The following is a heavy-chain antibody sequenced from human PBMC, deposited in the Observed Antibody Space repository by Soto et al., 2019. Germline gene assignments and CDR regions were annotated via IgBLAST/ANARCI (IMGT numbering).Heavy chain of an antibody. CDR3: ARDQLDCSGGSCYFDY. J-gene: IGHJ4*02. V-gene: IGHV3-33*01. Sequence: QVQLVESGGGVVQPGRSLRLSCAASGFTFSSYGMHWVRQAPGTGLEWVAVIWYDGSNKYYADYVKGRFTISRDNSKNTLYLQMNSLRAEDTAVYYCARDQLDCSGGSCYFDYWGQGPLVTVSS. CDR1: GFTFSSYG. CDR2: IWYDGSNK. D-gene: IGHD2-15*01.